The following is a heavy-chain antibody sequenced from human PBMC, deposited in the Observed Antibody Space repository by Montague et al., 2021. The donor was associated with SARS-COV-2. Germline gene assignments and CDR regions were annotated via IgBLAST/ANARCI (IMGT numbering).Heavy chain of an antibody. CDR2: IYYSGST. D-gene: IGHD2-21*02. CDR3: ARVHIVVVTDWRYCDL. V-gene: IGHV4-31*03. CDR1: GGSISSGGYY. J-gene: IGHJ2*01. Sequence: TLSLTCTVSGGSISSGGYYWNWIRQHPGKGLEWIGNIYYSGSTYYNPSLKSRVTMSVDTSKNQFSLKLSSVTAADTAVYYCARVHIVVVTDWRYCDLWGRGTLVTVSS.